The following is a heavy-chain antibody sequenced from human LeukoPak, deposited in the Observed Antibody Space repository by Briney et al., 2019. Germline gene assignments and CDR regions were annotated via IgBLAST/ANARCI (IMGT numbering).Heavy chain of an antibody. Sequence: ASVKVSCKASGYTFTSYYMHWVRQAPGQGLEWMGIINPSGGSTSYAQKFQGRVTMTRDTSTTTVYMELGSLRSEDTAVYYCARDIVVIPAANGIDCWGQGALVTVSS. V-gene: IGHV1-46*01. D-gene: IGHD2-2*01. CDR1: GYTFTSYY. CDR3: ARDIVVIPAANGIDC. CDR2: INPSGGST. J-gene: IGHJ4*02.